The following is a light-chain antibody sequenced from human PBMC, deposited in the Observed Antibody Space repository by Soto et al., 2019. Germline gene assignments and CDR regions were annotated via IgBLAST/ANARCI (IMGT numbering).Light chain of an antibody. Sequence: EIVLTQSPGTLSLSPVEAATLSCRASQSISNRYLAWYQQKPGQAPRLLIYGASSRATGIPDRFSGSGSGTDFTLTISRLEPEDSAVYYCQQYGSTFGQGTRLEIK. CDR2: GAS. V-gene: IGKV3-20*01. CDR3: QQYGST. J-gene: IGKJ5*01. CDR1: QSISNRY.